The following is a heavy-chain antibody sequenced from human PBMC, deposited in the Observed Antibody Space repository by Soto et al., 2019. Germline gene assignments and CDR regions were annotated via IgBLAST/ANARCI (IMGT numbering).Heavy chain of an antibody. J-gene: IGHJ4*02. D-gene: IGHD2-15*01. CDR3: ATRDIVVVGIINY. V-gene: IGHV3-23*01. CDR2: TGGSSSGRT. Sequence: GGSLRLSCAASGFTFSSQPMSWVRQAPGKGLEWVSATGGSSSGRTFYADSVQGRFTVSRDNSKNTLFLQMNSLRAEDTAVYYCATRDIVVVGIINYWGQGTLVTVSS. CDR1: GFTFSSQP.